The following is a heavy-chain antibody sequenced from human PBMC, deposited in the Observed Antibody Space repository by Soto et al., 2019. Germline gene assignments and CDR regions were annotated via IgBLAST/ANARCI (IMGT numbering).Heavy chain of an antibody. V-gene: IGHV3-23*01. D-gene: IGHD2-8*01. Sequence: GSLRLACAASGFTFRNNVLSWVRQAPGKGLDWVSGITGSGRDTYYADSVKGRFTISRDNSKNMVFLQMNSLRAEDTALYYCAKNGLDNSPSAIDSWGPGTLVTVSS. CDR3: AKNGLDNSPSAIDS. CDR1: GFTFRNNV. J-gene: IGHJ4*02. CDR2: ITGSGRDT.